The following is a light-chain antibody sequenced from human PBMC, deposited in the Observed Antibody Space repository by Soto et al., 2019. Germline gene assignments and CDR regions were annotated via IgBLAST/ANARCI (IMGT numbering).Light chain of an antibody. CDR2: DVS. CDR3: SSYTTTGTLV. CDR1: SSDIGYYDY. V-gene: IGLV2-14*01. Sequence: QPASVSGSPGQSITISCTGTSSDIGYYDYVSWYQQHPDKAPKLMIYDVSNRPSGVSNRFSGSKSGNTAALTISGLQAEDEADYYCSSYTTTGTLVFGGGTKLTVL. J-gene: IGLJ2*01.